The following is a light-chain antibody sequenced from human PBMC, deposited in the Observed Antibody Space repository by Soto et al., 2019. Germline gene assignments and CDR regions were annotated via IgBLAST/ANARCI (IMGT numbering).Light chain of an antibody. CDR3: MQSLQTPLT. V-gene: IGKV2-28*01. CDR2: FGS. CDR1: QSLRHSNGNKC. Sequence: DIVLTQSPLSLPVTPGEPASISCRSSQSLRHSNGNKCLAWYVQKSGQSPQLLIYFGSTRASGVPDRFSGSGSGTYFTLKISRVEAEDVGVYYCMQSLQTPLTFGGGTNVEIK. J-gene: IGKJ4*01.